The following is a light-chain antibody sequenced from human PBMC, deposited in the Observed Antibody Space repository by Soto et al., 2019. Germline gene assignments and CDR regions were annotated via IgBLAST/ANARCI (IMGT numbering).Light chain of an antibody. Sequence: EIVLTQSPATLSLSPGERATLSCRASQSVSSSLSWYQQKPGLQPRLLIYDASNSAAGIPARFSGSGSGTDFTLTISSLEPEDFAAYYCQQRSDWPAWTFGQGTKVEIK. CDR3: QQRSDWPAWT. CDR1: QSVSSS. J-gene: IGKJ1*01. CDR2: DAS. V-gene: IGKV3-11*01.